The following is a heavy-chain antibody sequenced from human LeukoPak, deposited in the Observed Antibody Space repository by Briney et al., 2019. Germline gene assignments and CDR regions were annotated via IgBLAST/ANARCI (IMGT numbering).Heavy chain of an antibody. Sequence: SETLSLICSVSGVSISSSGYYWGWIRQPPGKGLEWIGSFYYSGSTYYNPSLKSRVTLSVDTSRNQFSLKLNSVTAPDTAVYYCARGWFGELLGYFDPWGQGTLVTVSS. CDR3: ARGWFGELLGYFDP. CDR1: GVSISSSGYY. V-gene: IGHV4-39*01. J-gene: IGHJ5*02. D-gene: IGHD3-10*01. CDR2: FYYSGST.